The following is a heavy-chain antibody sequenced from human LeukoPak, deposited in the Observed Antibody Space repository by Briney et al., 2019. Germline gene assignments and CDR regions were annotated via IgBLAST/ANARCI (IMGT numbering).Heavy chain of an antibody. Sequence: SETLSLTCTVSGDSICSYFWSWIRQSPGKGLEWIGHIYHSGSTNYNPSLKSRVSISVDTSKNQFSLKLTSVTSADTAVYYCARDGPAYTSRWYDYYYGLDVWGQGTTVTVSS. CDR3: ARDGPAYTSRWYDYYYGLDV. CDR1: GDSICSYF. V-gene: IGHV4-59*01. CDR2: IYHSGST. J-gene: IGHJ6*02. D-gene: IGHD2-2*01.